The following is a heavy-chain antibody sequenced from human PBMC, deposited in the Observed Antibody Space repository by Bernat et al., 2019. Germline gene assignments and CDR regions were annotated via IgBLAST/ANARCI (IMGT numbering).Heavy chain of an antibody. V-gene: IGHV3-11*05. D-gene: IGHD4-17*01. CDR1: GFTFSDYY. J-gene: IGHJ4*02. Sequence: QVQLVESGGGLVKPGGSLRLSCAASGFTFSDYYMSWIRQAPGKGLEWVSYISSSSSYTNYADPVKGRFTISRDNAKNSLYLQMNSLRAEDTAVYYCARDVHDYGDYTTFDYWGQGTLVTVSS. CDR2: ISSSSSYT. CDR3: ARDVHDYGDYTTFDY.